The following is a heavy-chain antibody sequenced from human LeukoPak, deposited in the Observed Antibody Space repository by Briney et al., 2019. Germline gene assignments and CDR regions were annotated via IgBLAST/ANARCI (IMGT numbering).Heavy chain of an antibody. D-gene: IGHD1-26*01. J-gene: IGHJ4*02. CDR2: ISSSSSYI. Sequence: GGSLRLSCAASGFTFSSYSMNWVRQAPGKGLEWVSSISSSSSYIYYADSVKGRFTISRDNAKNSLYLQMNSLRAEDTAVYYCAREGSGSYYVFDHWGQGTLVTVSS. CDR3: AREGSGSYYVFDH. CDR1: GFTFSSYS. V-gene: IGHV3-21*01.